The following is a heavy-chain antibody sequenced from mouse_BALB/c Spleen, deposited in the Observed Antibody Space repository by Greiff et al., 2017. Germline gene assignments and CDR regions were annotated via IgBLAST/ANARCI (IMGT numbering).Heavy chain of an antibody. Sequence: QVQLQQSGAELAKPGASVKMSCKASGYTFTSYWMHWVKQRPGQGLEWIGYINPSTGYTEYNQKFKDKATLTADKSSSTAYMQLSSLTSEDSAVYYCACYGNYAAWFAYWGQGTLVTVSA. CDR1: GYTFTSYW. CDR3: ACYGNYAAWFAY. CDR2: INPSTGYT. D-gene: IGHD2-1*01. V-gene: IGHV1-7*01. J-gene: IGHJ3*01.